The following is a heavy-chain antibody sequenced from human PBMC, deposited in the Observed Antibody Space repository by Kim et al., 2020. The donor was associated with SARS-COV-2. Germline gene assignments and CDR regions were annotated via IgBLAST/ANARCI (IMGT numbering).Heavy chain of an antibody. CDR3: ARDENFDIVVVPAAIAFDY. CDR2: ISSSSSYI. D-gene: IGHD2-2*02. Sequence: GGSLRLSCAASGFTFSSYSMNWVRQAPGKGLEWVSSISSSSSYIYYADSVKGRFTISRDNAKNSLYLQMNSLRAEDTAVYYCARDENFDIVVVPAAIAFDYWGQGTLVTVSS. CDR1: GFTFSSYS. V-gene: IGHV3-21*01. J-gene: IGHJ4*02.